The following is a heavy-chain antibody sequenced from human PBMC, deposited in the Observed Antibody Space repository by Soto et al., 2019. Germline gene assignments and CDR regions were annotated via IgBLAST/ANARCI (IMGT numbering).Heavy chain of an antibody. J-gene: IGHJ5*02. Sequence: QVQLQESGPGLVKPSETLSLTCTVSGASISGFYWSWIRKSAGKGLEWIGRIYATGTTDYNPSLKRRVMMSVDTSKKQFSLKLRSVTAADTAVYYCVRDGTKTLRDWFDPWGQGMSVTVSS. CDR2: IYATGTT. D-gene: IGHD1-1*01. CDR3: VRDGTKTLRDWFDP. V-gene: IGHV4-4*07. CDR1: GASISGFY.